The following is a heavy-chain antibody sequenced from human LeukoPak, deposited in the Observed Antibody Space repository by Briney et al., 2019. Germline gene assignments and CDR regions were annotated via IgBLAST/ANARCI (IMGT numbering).Heavy chain of an antibody. CDR3: ARLTKFQGSGSPDY. Sequence: PSETLSLTCTVSGGSISSYYWGWIRQPPGKGLEWIGSIYYSGSTYYNPSLKSRVTISVDTSKNQFSLKLSSVTAADTAVYYCARLTKFQGSGSPDYWGQGTLVTVSS. D-gene: IGHD3-10*01. J-gene: IGHJ4*02. CDR1: GGSISSYY. CDR2: IYYSGST. V-gene: IGHV4-39*01.